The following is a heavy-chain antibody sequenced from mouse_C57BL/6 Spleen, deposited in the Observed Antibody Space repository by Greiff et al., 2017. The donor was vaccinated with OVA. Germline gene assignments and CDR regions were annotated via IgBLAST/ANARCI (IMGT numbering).Heavy chain of an antibody. V-gene: IGHV1-50*01. D-gene: IGHD2-4*01. Sequence: QVQLQQPGAELVKPGASVKLSCKASGYTFTSYWMQWVKQRPGQGLEWIGEIDPSDSYTNYNQKFKGKATLTVDTSSSTAYMQLSSLTSEDSAVYYCARGGYDYHYFDYWGQGTTLTVSS. CDR3: ARGGYDYHYFDY. CDR1: GYTFTSYW. CDR2: IDPSDSYT. J-gene: IGHJ2*01.